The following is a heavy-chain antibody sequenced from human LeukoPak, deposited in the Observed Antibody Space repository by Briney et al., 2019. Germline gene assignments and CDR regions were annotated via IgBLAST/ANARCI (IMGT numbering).Heavy chain of an antibody. CDR3: AREEVRSFDN. Sequence: GGSLRLSCAASGFMFSSYWMTWVHQAPGKGLEWVANIKQDGSEKYYMSSVRGRFTISRDNAKNSLYLQMNNVRAEDTAVYYCAREEVRSFDNWGQGTLVTVSS. D-gene: IGHD5-24*01. J-gene: IGHJ4*02. CDR2: IKQDGSEK. CDR1: GFMFSSYW. V-gene: IGHV3-7*03.